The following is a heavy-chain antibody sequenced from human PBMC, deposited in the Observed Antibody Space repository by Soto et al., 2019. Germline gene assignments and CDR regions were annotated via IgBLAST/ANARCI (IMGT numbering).Heavy chain of an antibody. CDR2: IDWDDDK. D-gene: IGHD3-3*01. V-gene: IGHV2-70*11. CDR3: ARGNTYYDFWSGYYFAFDI. Sequence: GSGPTLVNPTQTLTLTCTFSGFSLSTSGMCVSWIRQPPGKALEWLARIDWDDDKYYSTSLKTRLTISKDTSKNQVVLTMTNMDPVDTATYYCARGNTYYDFWSGYYFAFDIWGQGTMVTVSS. J-gene: IGHJ3*02. CDR1: GFSLSTSGMC.